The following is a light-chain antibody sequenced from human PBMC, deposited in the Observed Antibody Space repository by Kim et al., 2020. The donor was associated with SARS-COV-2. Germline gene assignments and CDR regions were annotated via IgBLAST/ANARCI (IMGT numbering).Light chain of an antibody. Sequence: RATLNCKSSQTVLYNSNHKNYLAWYQQKPGQAPKLLIYWASIRESGVSDRFSGSGSETDFTLTISSLQAEDVAVYYCQQYYSTPPSLGQGTKLEI. CDR3: QQYYSTPPS. V-gene: IGKV4-1*01. CDR1: QTVLYNSNHKNY. J-gene: IGKJ2*03. CDR2: WAS.